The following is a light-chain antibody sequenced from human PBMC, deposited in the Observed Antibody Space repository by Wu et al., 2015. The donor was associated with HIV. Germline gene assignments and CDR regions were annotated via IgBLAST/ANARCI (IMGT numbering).Light chain of an antibody. CDR1: QSVSSNY. CDR2: GAS. J-gene: IGKJ3*01. V-gene: IGKV3-20*01. Sequence: EIALTQSPGTLSLSPGERATLSCRASQSVSSNYLAWYQQKPGQAPRLLIYGASSRATGIPDRFSGSGSGTDFTLTISRLEPEDFAVYYCHQYGRSPPFTFGPGTKVDVK. CDR3: HQYGRSPPFT.